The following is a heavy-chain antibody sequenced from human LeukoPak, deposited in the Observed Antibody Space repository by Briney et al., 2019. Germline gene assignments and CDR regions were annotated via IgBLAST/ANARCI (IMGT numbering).Heavy chain of an antibody. D-gene: IGHD2-2*01. CDR2: IYPGDSDT. Sequence: GESLQISCKGSGYRFTSYWIGWVRPMPGKGLEWMGIIYPGDSDTRYSPSFQGQVTISADKSISTAYLQWSSLKASDTAMYYCARLLGYCSSTSCHLPFDPWGQGTLVTVSS. V-gene: IGHV5-51*01. CDR1: GYRFTSYW. CDR3: ARLLGYCSSTSCHLPFDP. J-gene: IGHJ5*02.